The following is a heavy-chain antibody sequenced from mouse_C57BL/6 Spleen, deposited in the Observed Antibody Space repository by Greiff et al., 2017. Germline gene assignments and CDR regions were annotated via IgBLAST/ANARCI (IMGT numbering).Heavy chain of an antibody. Sequence: EVQLQQSGPGLVKPSQSLSLTCSVTGYSITSGYYWNWIRQFPGNKLEWMGYISYDGSNNYNPSLKNRISITRDTSKNQFFLKLNSVTTEDTATYYCARGNSDYWGQGTTLTVSS. CDR3: ARGNSDY. CDR1: GYSITSGYY. J-gene: IGHJ2*01. V-gene: IGHV3-6*01. CDR2: ISYDGSN.